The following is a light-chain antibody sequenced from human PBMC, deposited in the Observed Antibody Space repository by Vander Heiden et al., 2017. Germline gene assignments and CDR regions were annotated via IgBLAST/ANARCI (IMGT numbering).Light chain of an antibody. CDR2: DAS. CDR3: QQRSNWPYT. J-gene: IGKJ2*01. CDR1: QSVSRY. V-gene: IGKV3-11*01. Sequence: EIVLPQSPATLSLSPGERAALSCRASQSVSRYLAWFQQKPGQAPRLLIYDASNRATGIPARFSGSGSGTDFALTISSLEPEDFAVYYCQQRSNWPYTFGQGTKVEIK.